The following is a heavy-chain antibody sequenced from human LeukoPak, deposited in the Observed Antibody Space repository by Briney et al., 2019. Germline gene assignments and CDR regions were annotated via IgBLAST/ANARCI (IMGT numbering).Heavy chain of an antibody. CDR3: ARHRRTATTLDY. J-gene: IGHJ4*02. Sequence: SETLSLTCAVYGGSFSGYYWSWIRQPPGKGLEWIGEINHSGSTNYNPSLKSRVTISVDTSKNQFSLKLSSVTAADTAVYYCARHRRTATTLDYRGQGTLVTVSS. V-gene: IGHV4-34*01. CDR2: INHSGST. D-gene: IGHD5-18*01. CDR1: GGSFSGYY.